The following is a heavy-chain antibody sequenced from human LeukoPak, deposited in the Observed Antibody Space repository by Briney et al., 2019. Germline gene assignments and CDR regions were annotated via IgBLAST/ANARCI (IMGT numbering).Heavy chain of an antibody. J-gene: IGHJ4*02. CDR2: ISSSSSYI. D-gene: IGHD5-24*01. CDR1: GFTFSNAW. CDR3: ARDRGEGDGYNLGY. V-gene: IGHV3-21*01. Sequence: PGGSLRLSCAASGFTFSNAWMSWVRQAPGKGLEWVSSISSSSSYIYYADSVKGRFTISRDNAKNSLYLQMNSLRAEDTAVYYCARDRGEGDGYNLGYWGQGTLVTVSS.